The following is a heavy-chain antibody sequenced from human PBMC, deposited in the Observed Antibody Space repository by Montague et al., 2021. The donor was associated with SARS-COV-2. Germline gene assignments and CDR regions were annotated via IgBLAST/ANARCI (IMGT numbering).Heavy chain of an antibody. D-gene: IGHD3-10*01. V-gene: IGHV6-1*01. Sequence: CAISGDSVSSNRAAWNWIRQSPSRGLEWLGRTYYRSKWYNDYAVSVKSRITINPDTSKNQFSLQLSSVTPEDTAVYYCARGLWFGELLTLYYYYGMDVWGQGTTVTVSS. CDR1: GDSVSSNRAA. CDR3: ARGLWFGELLTLYYYYGMDV. J-gene: IGHJ6*02. CDR2: TYYRSKWYN.